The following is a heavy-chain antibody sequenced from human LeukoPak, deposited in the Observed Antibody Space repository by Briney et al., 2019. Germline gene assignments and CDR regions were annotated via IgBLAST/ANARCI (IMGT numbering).Heavy chain of an antibody. CDR3: AKETYYYDSSGYLFDY. Sequence: GGSLRLSCTASGFTFSSYAMSWVRQAPGKGLEWVSAISGSGGSTYYADSVKGRFTIPRDNSKNTLYLQMNSLRAEDTAVYYCAKETYYYDSSGYLFDYWGQGTLVTVSS. CDR2: ISGSGGST. CDR1: GFTFSSYA. V-gene: IGHV3-23*01. D-gene: IGHD3-22*01. J-gene: IGHJ4*02.